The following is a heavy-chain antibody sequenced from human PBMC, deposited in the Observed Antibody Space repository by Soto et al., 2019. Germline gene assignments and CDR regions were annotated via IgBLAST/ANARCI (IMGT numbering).Heavy chain of an antibody. V-gene: IGHV4-34*01. CDR2: INHSGRT. J-gene: IGHJ6*02. D-gene: IGHD1-26*01. CDR1: GGAFSRYY. CDR3: ARGKGVEATFYYCYAMDV. Sequence: QVQLQQWGAGLLKPSETLSLTCAVYGGAFSRYYWSWIRQPPGKGLEWIGEINHSGRTNYNPSLKRPITISADTAKNQFSLNLSSVAAAATAVYYCARGKGVEATFYYCYAMDVWGQGTTVSFSS.